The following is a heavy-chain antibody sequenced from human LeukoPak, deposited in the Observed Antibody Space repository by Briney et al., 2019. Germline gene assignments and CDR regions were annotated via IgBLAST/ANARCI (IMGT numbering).Heavy chain of an antibody. CDR1: GFTFSSNW. Sequence: PGGSLRLSCAASGFTFSSNWMTWVRQPPGKGLEWVANIKQDGSEQYYVDSVKGRFTISRDNAKNSLFLQMSSLRAEDTAVYYCARDVSEYPYPEATLDYWGQGTLVTVSS. V-gene: IGHV3-7*01. CDR3: ARDVSEYPYPEATLDY. D-gene: IGHD1-26*01. J-gene: IGHJ4*02. CDR2: IKQDGSEQ.